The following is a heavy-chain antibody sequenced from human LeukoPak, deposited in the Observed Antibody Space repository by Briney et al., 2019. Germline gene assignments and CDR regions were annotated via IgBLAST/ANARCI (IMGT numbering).Heavy chain of an antibody. V-gene: IGHV4-34*01. CDR3: ARVGGGLRYYYYGMDV. CDR2: INHSGST. Sequence: SETLSLTCAVYGGSFSGYYWSRIRQPPGKGLEWIGEINHSGSTNYNPSLKSRVTISVDTSKNQFSLRLSSVTAADTAVYYCARVGGGLRYYYYGMDVWGQGTTVTVSS. D-gene: IGHD4-23*01. J-gene: IGHJ6*02. CDR1: GGSFSGYY.